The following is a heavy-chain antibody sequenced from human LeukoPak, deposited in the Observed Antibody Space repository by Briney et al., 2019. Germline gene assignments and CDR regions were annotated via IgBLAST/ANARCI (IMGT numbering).Heavy chain of an antibody. D-gene: IGHD1-1*01. J-gene: IGHJ4*02. Sequence: SETLSLTCTVSGGSISSYYWSWIRQPPGKGLEWIGYIYYSGSTYYNPSLKSRVTISVDTSKNQFSLKLSSVTAADTAVYYCARGRTGTADYWGQGTLVTVSS. V-gene: IGHV4-59*08. CDR3: ARGRTGTADY. CDR1: GGSISSYY. CDR2: IYYSGST.